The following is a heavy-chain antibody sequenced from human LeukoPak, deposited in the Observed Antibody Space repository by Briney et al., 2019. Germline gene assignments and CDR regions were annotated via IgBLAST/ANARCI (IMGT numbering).Heavy chain of an antibody. V-gene: IGHV1-2*02. J-gene: IGHJ5*02. CDR1: GYTFTGYY. CDR2: INPNSGGT. Sequence: ASVKVSCKASGYTFTGYYMHWVRQAPGQGLEWMGWINPNSGGTNYAQKFQGRVTMTRDTSISTAYMDLSRLRSDDTAVYYCARTDCTNGVCYRSVGYNRFDPWGQGTLVTVSS. D-gene: IGHD2-8*01. CDR3: ARTDCTNGVCYRSVGYNRFDP.